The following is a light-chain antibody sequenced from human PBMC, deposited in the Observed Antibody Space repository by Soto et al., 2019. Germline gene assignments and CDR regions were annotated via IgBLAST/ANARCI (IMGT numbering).Light chain of an antibody. J-gene: IGKJ4*01. V-gene: IGKV3-15*01. Sequence: IVMTQSPATLSVSPGERATLSCRASQTVYNNLAWYQQKPGQAPRLLVYFASIRATGVPARFSGSGSGTEFSLTISSLQSEDFALYYCLQFTAWPLTFGGGTKVETK. CDR3: LQFTAWPLT. CDR1: QTVYNN. CDR2: FAS.